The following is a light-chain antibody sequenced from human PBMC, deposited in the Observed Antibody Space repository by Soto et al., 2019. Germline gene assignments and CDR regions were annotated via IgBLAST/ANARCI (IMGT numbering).Light chain of an antibody. CDR2: GAS. Sequence: EIVLTQSPGTLSLSPGERATLSCRASHSVSSIYLAWYQQKPGQAPRLLIYGASSRPTGIPDRFSGSGSGTDFTLTISRLEPEDFAVYYCQQYGSSALTFGGGDQGGYQ. CDR3: QQYGSSALT. V-gene: IGKV3-20*01. J-gene: IGKJ4*01. CDR1: HSVSSIY.